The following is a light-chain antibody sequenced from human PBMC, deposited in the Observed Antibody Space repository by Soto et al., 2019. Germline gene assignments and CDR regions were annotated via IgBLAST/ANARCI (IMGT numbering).Light chain of an antibody. J-gene: IGKJ3*01. CDR2: GAS. CDR3: QQYNNWPFT. V-gene: IGKV3-15*01. CDR1: QSVSSN. Sequence: EIVMTQSPATLSVSPGERATLSCRASQSVSSNLAWSQQKPGQAPRLLIYGASTRDTRIPARFTGSGSGTEFTLTISSLQAEDFAVYYCQQYNNWPFTFGPGTKVDIK.